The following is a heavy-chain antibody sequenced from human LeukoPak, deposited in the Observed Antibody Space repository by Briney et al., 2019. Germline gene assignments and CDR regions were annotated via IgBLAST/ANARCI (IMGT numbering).Heavy chain of an antibody. CDR1: GFTFSAYW. CDR2: IDTVGSTT. CDR3: ARVRSGSDDWVDP. Sequence: GGSLRLSCAASGFTFSAYWMHWVRHAPGKGLVWVSRIDTVGSTTTYADSVKGRFTISRDNAKNTLHLQMSSLTADDTGVYYCARVRSGSDDWVDPWRQGTLVTVSS. J-gene: IGHJ5*02. V-gene: IGHV3-74*03. D-gene: IGHD1-26*01.